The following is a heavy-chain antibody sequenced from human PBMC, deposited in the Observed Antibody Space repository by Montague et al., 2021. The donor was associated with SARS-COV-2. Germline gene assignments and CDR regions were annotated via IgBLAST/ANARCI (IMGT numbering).Heavy chain of an antibody. J-gene: IGHJ4*02. CDR3: ARGTKRGFTYDYDSRGYASDY. V-gene: IGHV4-34*01. Sequence: SETLSLTCAVYGGYFSGYYWSWIRQPPGTGLEWIGEIHHSASTKSNPSLKSRVPISVGTSKNQVSLTLSSVTVAATAVYYCARGTKRGFTYDYDSRGYASDYWDQGTLVTVSS. D-gene: IGHD3-22*01. CDR2: IHHSAST. CDR1: GGYFSGYY.